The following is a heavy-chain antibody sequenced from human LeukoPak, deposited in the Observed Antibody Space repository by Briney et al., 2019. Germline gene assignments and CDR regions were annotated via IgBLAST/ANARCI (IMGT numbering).Heavy chain of an antibody. V-gene: IGHV3-53*01. CDR2: IYSRGST. J-gene: IGHJ4*02. D-gene: IGHD3-22*01. Sequence: GGSLRLSCAASGFTVSNNYMSWVRQAPGKGLEWVSHIYSRGSTYHADSVKGRFTISRDNAKNSLYLQMNSLRAEDTAVYYCARGPWDSSGYSYWGQGTLVTVSS. CDR1: GFTVSNNY. CDR3: ARGPWDSSGYSY.